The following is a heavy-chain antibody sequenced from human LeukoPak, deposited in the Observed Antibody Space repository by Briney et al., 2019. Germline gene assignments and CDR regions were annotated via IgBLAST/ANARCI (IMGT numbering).Heavy chain of an antibody. J-gene: IGHJ6*02. CDR1: GGSFSDYY. CDR2: INHSGAT. Sequence: KPSETLSFTCAVYGGSFSDYYWTWIRQSPGKGLEWIGEINHSGATDYNPSLKSRVTISVDTSKNQFSLKVRSVTAADTAVYYCARRVRGVIISFYYYNGMDVWGQGTTVTVSS. V-gene: IGHV4-34*01. CDR3: ARRVRGVIISFYYYNGMDV. D-gene: IGHD3-10*01.